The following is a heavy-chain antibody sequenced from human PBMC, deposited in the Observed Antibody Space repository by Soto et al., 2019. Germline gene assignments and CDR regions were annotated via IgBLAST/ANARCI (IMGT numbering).Heavy chain of an antibody. J-gene: IGHJ6*02. D-gene: IGHD3-3*01. Sequence: LRVCSGAAGFTCKTHGVRWVSKAPGKGLEWVALISYDGSNEYYAASVKGRFTISRDNSKNMLYLQMNSLRAEDTAVFYCARTITNFGVRYGMDVWGQGTTGTGSS. CDR2: ISYDGSNE. V-gene: IGHV3-30*03. CDR3: ARTITNFGVRYGMDV. CDR1: GFTCKTHG.